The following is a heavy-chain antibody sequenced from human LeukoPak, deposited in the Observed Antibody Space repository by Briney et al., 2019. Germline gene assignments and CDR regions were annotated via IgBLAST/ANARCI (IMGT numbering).Heavy chain of an antibody. Sequence: GGSLRLSCAASGFTFSNYGMHWVRQAPDKGLKWVTFIQYDGNNKYYADSVKGRFTISRDNSKNTLYLQMNSLRAEDTAVYYCAKADSIVVVVAAALDYWGQGTLVTVSS. D-gene: IGHD2-15*01. V-gene: IGHV3-30*02. CDR1: GFTFSNYG. CDR2: IQYDGNNK. J-gene: IGHJ4*02. CDR3: AKADSIVVVVAAALDY.